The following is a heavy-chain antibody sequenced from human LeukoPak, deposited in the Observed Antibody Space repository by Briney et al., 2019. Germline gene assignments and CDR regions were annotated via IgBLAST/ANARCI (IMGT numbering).Heavy chain of an antibody. D-gene: IGHD3-10*01. CDR1: VGSFSGYY. V-gene: IGHV4-34*01. CDR3: ARGYYGSGSHCCHMDV. J-gene: IGHJ6*03. CDR2: INHSGNT. Sequence: SETLSLTCAVYVGSFSGYYWSCIRQPPGKGLEWIGEINHSGNTNYNSSLKSRVTISVDTSKNQFSLKLSSVTAADTAVYYCARGYYGSGSHCCHMDVWGKGTTITVS.